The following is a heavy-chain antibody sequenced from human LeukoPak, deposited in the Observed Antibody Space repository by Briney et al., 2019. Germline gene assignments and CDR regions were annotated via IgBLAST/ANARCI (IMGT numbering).Heavy chain of an antibody. D-gene: IGHD3-22*01. J-gene: IGHJ4*02. CDR2: IYYSGST. Sequence: SETLSLTCTVSGGSISSGDYYWSWIRQPPGKGLEWIGYIYYSGSTYYNPSLKSRVIISVDTSKNQFSLKLSSVTAADTAVYYCARATPDSSDYYQGYFDYWGQGTLVTVSS. CDR1: GGSISSGDYY. V-gene: IGHV4-30-4*01. CDR3: ARATPDSSDYYQGYFDY.